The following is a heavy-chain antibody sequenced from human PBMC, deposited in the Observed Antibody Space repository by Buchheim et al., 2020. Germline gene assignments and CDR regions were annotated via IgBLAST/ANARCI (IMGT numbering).Heavy chain of an antibody. Sequence: EVQLVESGGGLVQPGRSLRLSCTASGFTFGDYAMSWVRQAPGKGLEWVGFIRSKAYGGTTEYAPSVKGRFTISRDDSKSIAYLQMNSLKTEDTAVYYCTRTIHTYYYDSPPGYWGQGTL. CDR3: TRTIHTYYYDSPPGY. CDR1: GFTFGDYA. V-gene: IGHV3-49*04. CDR2: IRSKAYGGTT. J-gene: IGHJ4*02. D-gene: IGHD3-22*01.